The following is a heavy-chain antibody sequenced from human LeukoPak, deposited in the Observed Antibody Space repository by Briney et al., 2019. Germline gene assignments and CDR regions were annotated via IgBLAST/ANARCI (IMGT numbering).Heavy chain of an antibody. CDR2: IHPGDSGT. D-gene: IGHD5-18*01. Sequence: GESLKISCKGSGYRFTNYWIGWVRQMPGKGLVWMGIIHPGDSGTRYSPSFQGQVTMSVDESITTAYLQWSSLRASDSAIYYCARGGTYSYGSSDYWGQGTLVTVSS. V-gene: IGHV5-51*01. CDR3: ARGGTYSYGSSDY. J-gene: IGHJ4*02. CDR1: GYRFTNYW.